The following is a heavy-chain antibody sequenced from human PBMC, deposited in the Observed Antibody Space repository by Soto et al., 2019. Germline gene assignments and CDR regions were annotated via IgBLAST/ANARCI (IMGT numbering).Heavy chain of an antibody. CDR3: ARDAESRRYSGY. V-gene: IGHV1-18*01. D-gene: IGHD2-15*01. J-gene: IGHJ1*01. Sequence: ASVKVSCKASGYTFSSYGINWVRQAPGQGLEWMGWISAYNGNTNYAQKLQGRVTMTTDTSTSTVYMELRSLRSDDTAVYYCARDAESRRYSGYCGQGTLVTVSS. CDR1: GYTFSSYG. CDR2: ISAYNGNT.